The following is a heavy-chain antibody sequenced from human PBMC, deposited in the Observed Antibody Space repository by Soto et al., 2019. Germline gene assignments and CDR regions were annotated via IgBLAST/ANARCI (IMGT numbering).Heavy chain of an antibody. D-gene: IGHD5-12*01. CDR3: ANRYRAFNYASEY. CDR1: GFTFSNYG. J-gene: IGHJ4*02. V-gene: IGHV3-23*01. Sequence: GGSLRLSCAASGFTFSNYGMTWVRQAPGKGLEWVSAISGNARDTYYAESVRGRFTISRDNSKNTLFLQMNSLRAEDTAIYYCANRYRAFNYASEYWGQGTLVTVSP. CDR2: ISGNARDT.